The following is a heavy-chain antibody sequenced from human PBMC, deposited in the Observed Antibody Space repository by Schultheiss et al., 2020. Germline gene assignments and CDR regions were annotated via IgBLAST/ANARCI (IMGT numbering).Heavy chain of an antibody. CDR2: ISSSSSYI. CDR1: GFTFSSYS. V-gene: IGHV3-21*01. J-gene: IGHJ3*02. D-gene: IGHD4-17*01. CDR3: AREGVSTGAFDI. Sequence: GGSLRLSCAASGFTFSSYSMNWVRQAPGKGLEWVSSISSSSSYIHYADSVKGRFTISRDNAKNSLYLQMNSLRAEDTAVYYCAREGVSTGAFDIWGQGTMVTVSS.